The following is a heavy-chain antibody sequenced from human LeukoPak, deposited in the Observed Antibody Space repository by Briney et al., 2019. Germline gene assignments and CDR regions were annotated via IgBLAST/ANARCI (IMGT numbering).Heavy chain of an antibody. Sequence: SVKVSCKASGGIFSSYAISWVRQATGQGREWMGVIIPIFGTANYAQKFQGRVTITTDESTSTAYMELSSMRSEDTAVYYCAGDYYYDSSGRRGYFDYWGRGTLVTVSS. CDR1: GGIFSSYA. CDR2: IIPIFGTA. V-gene: IGHV1-69*05. J-gene: IGHJ4*02. D-gene: IGHD3-22*01. CDR3: AGDYYYDSSGRRGYFDY.